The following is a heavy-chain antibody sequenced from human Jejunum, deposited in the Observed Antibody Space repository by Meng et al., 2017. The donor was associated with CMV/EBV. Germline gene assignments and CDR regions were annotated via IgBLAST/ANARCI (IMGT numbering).Heavy chain of an antibody. J-gene: IGHJ4*02. CDR1: GFTFSTFS. D-gene: IGHD1-20*01. CDR3: ARDVNWFFDY. CDR2: ITPDKRDM. V-gene: IGHV3-21*05. Sequence: SCATSGFTFSTFSMLWVRLAPGKGLELVAYITPDKRDMYYADSVRGRFTVSRDNAKNSLYLQMNSLRAEDTAVYYCARDVNWFFDYWGQGILVTVSS.